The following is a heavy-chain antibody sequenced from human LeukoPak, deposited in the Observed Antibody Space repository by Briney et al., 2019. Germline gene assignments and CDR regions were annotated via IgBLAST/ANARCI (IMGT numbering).Heavy chain of an antibody. CDR2: ISGSGGST. CDR3: AEGQTGEGYFDY. J-gene: IGHJ4*02. D-gene: IGHD7-27*01. Sequence: GGSLRLSCAASGFTFSSYAMSWVRQAPGKGLDWVSAISGSGGSTYYADSVKGRFTISRDNSKNTLYLQMNSLRAEDTAVYYCAEGQTGEGYFDYWGQGTLVTVSS. V-gene: IGHV3-23*01. CDR1: GFTFSSYA.